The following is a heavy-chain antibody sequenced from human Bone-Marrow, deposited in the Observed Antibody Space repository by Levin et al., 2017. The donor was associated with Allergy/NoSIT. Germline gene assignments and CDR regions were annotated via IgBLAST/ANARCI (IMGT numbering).Heavy chain of an antibody. V-gene: IGHV3-23*01. CDR2: ISGSGGST. CDR3: AKPLDIWFGELLWGSGFDY. J-gene: IGHJ4*02. D-gene: IGHD3-10*01. CDR1: GFTFSSYA. Sequence: GESLKISCAASGFTFSSYAMSWVRQAPGKGLEWVSAISGSGGSTYYADSVKGRFTISRDSSKNTLSLQMNSLRAEDTAVYYCAKPLDIWFGELLWGSGFDYWGQGTLVTVSS.